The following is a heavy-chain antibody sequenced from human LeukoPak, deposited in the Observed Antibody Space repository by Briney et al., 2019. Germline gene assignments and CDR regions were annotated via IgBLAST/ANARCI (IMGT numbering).Heavy chain of an antibody. CDR1: GGSFSGYY. Sequence: SETLSLTCAVYGGSFSGYYWSWIRQPPGKGLEWIGEINHSGSTNYNPSLKSRVTISVDTPKNQFSLKLSSVTAADTAVYYCARGRGSGSYRYYFDYWGQGTLVTVSS. J-gene: IGHJ4*02. V-gene: IGHV4-34*01. CDR2: INHSGST. CDR3: ARGRGSGSYRYYFDY. D-gene: IGHD3-10*01.